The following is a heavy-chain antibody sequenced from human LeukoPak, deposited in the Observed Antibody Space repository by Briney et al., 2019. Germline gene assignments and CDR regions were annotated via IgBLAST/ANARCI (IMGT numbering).Heavy chain of an antibody. V-gene: IGHV1-69*13. J-gene: IGHJ4*02. CDR1: GGTFSSYA. CDR2: TIPIFGTA. D-gene: IGHD1-1*01. Sequence: GASVKVSCKASGGTFSSYAISWVRQAPGQGLEWMGGTIPIFGTANYAQKFQGRVTITADESTSTAYMELSSLRSEDTAVYYCARDGELERRWYFDYWGQGTLVTVSS. CDR3: ARDGELERRWYFDY.